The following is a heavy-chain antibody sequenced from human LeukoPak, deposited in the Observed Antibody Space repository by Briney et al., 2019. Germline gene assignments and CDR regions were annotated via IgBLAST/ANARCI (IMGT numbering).Heavy chain of an antibody. CDR3: AKSLLESSGYYFDY. CDR1: GFTFSSYA. Sequence: AGSLRLSCAASGFTFSSYAMSWVRQAPGKGLEWVLTISGRGRSSYYADSVKGPFTISRDNSKNTLYLQMNSLRAEDTAVYYCAKSLLESSGYYFDYWGQGTLVTVSS. D-gene: IGHD3-22*01. V-gene: IGHV3-23*01. CDR2: ISGRGRSS. J-gene: IGHJ4*02.